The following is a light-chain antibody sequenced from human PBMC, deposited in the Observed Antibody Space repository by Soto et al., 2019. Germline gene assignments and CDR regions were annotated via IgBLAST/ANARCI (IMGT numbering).Light chain of an antibody. CDR3: AAWDDSLNGWV. CDR1: SSNIGSNT. V-gene: IGLV1-44*01. Sequence: QSVLTQPPSASGTPGQRVTISCSGSSSNIGSNTVNLYQQLPGTAPKLLIYSNNQRPSGVPDRFSGSKSGTSASLAISGLQYEDEADYYCAAWDDSLNGWVFGGGTKLTVL. J-gene: IGLJ3*02. CDR2: SNN.